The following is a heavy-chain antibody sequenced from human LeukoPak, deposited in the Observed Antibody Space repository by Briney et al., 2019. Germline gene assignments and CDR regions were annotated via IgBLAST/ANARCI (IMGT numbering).Heavy chain of an antibody. J-gene: IGHJ5*02. V-gene: IGHV1-18*01. D-gene: IGHD3-9*01. CDR2: ISAYNGNT. CDR3: ARAPDILTGYHWFDP. CDR1: GYTFTSYG. Sequence: EASVKVSCKASGYTFTSYGISWVRQAPGQGLEWMGWISAYNGNTNYAQKLQGRVTMTTDTSTSTAYMELRSLRSDDTAVYYCARAPDILTGYHWFDPWGQGTLVTVSS.